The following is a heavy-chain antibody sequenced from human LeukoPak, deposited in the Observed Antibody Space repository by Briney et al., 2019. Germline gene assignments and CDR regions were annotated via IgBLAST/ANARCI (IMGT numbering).Heavy chain of an antibody. CDR1: GGSISSYY. V-gene: IGHV4-59*01. CDR2: IYYSGST. D-gene: IGHD6-19*01. CDR3: ATIRGSSGWYSFDY. J-gene: IGHJ4*02. Sequence: SETLSLTCTVTGGSISSYYLRWIRQPPGKGLEWIGYIYYSGSTNYNPSHKSRVTISVDTSKNQFSLKLSSVTAANTAVYYCATIRGSSGWYSFDYWGQGTLVTLSS.